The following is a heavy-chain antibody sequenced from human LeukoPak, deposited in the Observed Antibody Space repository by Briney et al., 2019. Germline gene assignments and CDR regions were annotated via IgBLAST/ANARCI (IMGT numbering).Heavy chain of an antibody. CDR1: GGSISSGGHY. D-gene: IGHD5-18*01. Sequence: SQTLSLTCTVSGGSISSGGHYWSWIRQHPGKGLEWIGYIYYSGSTYYNPSLKSRVTISVDTSKNQFSLKLSSVTVADTAVYYCARAAGYSYGNFDYWGQGTLVTVSS. V-gene: IGHV4-31*03. CDR2: IYYSGST. CDR3: ARAAGYSYGNFDY. J-gene: IGHJ4*02.